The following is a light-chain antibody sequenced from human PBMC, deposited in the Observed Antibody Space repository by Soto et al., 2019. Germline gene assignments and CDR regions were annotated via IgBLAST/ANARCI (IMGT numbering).Light chain of an antibody. V-gene: IGLV2-11*01. CDR3: FSYAGSTDV. CDR1: SSDVGGYSY. CDR2: DVS. Sequence: SALTQPRSVSGSPGHSVTISCTGTSSDVGGYSYVSWYQQHPGKAPKLMISDVSKRPSGVPDRFSGSKFGNTASLTISGLQAEDEADYYCFSYAGSTDVFGTGVKVTVL. J-gene: IGLJ1*01.